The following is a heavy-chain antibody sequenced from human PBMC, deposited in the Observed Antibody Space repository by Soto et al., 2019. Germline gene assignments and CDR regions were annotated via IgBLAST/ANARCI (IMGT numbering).Heavy chain of an antibody. Sequence: GGSLRLSCAASGFTFSDHYMDWVRQAPGKGLEWVGRTRNKANSYTTEYAASVKGRFTISRDDSKNSLYLQMNSLKTEDTAVYYCARGVGATEVGALYYGMDVWGQGTTVTVSS. D-gene: IGHD1-26*01. V-gene: IGHV3-72*01. CDR3: ARGVGATEVGALYYGMDV. CDR2: TRNKANSYTT. CDR1: GFTFSDHY. J-gene: IGHJ6*02.